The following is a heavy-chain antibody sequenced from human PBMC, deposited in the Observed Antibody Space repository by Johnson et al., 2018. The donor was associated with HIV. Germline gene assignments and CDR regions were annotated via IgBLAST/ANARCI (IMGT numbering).Heavy chain of an antibody. CDR3: ARGDYGDYLNAFDI. CDR2: IGTAGDT. Sequence: VQLVESGGGLAKPAWSPRLSCAASQFTFSSYDMHWVRQATGKGLEWVSAIGTAGDTYYADSVKGRFTISRENAKNSLYLQMNSLRAGDTAVYYCARGDYGDYLNAFDIWGQGTMVTVSS. J-gene: IGHJ3*02. D-gene: IGHD4-17*01. CDR1: QFTFSSYD. V-gene: IGHV3-13*01.